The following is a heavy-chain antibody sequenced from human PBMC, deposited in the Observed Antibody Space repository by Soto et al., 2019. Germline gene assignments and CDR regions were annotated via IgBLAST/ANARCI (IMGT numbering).Heavy chain of an antibody. J-gene: IGHJ5*02. CDR3: ANGGTYSSLLIRDRFDP. CDR1: GGSISNYY. V-gene: IGHV4-59*01. CDR2: ISYTGST. D-gene: IGHD6-6*01. Sequence: QVQLQESGPGLVKPSETLSLGCTVSGGSISNYYWNWIRQPPGKPLEWIGYISYTGSTNYNPSLKSRVAISIDTSNNQFSLKLSSVTAADTAVYYCANGGTYSSLLIRDRFDPWGQGALVTVSS.